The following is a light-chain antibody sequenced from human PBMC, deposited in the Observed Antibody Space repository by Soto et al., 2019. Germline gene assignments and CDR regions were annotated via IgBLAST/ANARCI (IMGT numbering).Light chain of an antibody. Sequence: DIVMTQSPESLAVSLGERATIKCKSSQSVLSTSNNKNHLAWYRQKPGQAPELLIYWASIRESGVPDRLSGSWSGTDFTLTITTLQPEDVAVYFCQQYFSPPTFGQGTKVEIK. CDR1: QSVLSTSNNKNH. CDR2: WAS. J-gene: IGKJ1*01. CDR3: QQYFSPPT. V-gene: IGKV4-1*01.